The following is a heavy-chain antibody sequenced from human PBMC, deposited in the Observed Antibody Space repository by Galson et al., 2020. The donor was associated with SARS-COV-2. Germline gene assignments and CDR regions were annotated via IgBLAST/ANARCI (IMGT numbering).Heavy chain of an antibody. Sequence: GGSLRLSCAASGFTFSSYSKNWVRQAQGKGQERVSSISSSGRAIYYADSVKGRFTISRDNAKNSLFLQMNSLRDEETAVYYCATDLVGSGSWSTYWGQGTLVTVSS. CDR1: GFTFSSYS. V-gene: IGHV3-48*02. CDR2: ISSSGRAI. D-gene: IGHD6-13*01. J-gene: IGHJ4*02. CDR3: ATDLVGSGSWSTY.